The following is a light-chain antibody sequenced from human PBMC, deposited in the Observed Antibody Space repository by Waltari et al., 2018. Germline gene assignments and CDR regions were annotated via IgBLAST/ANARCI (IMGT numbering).Light chain of an antibody. CDR3: LMYMGSGIWV. J-gene: IGLJ2*01. CDR1: PGSISSTSY. V-gene: IGLV8-61*01. Sequence: QTVVTQEPSLSVSPGGTVPLTCAFSPGSISSTSYVSWYRQTPGQAPRTLIYKINSRSAGVPDRFSGSFLGNKAALTITGAQADDESDYYCLMYMGSGIWVFGGGTKVTVL. CDR2: KIN.